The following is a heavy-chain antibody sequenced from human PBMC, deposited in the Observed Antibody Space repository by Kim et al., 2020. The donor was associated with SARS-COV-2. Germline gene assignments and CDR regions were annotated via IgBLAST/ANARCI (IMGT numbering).Heavy chain of an antibody. D-gene: IGHD3-10*01. Sequence: GGSLRLSCAASGFPFTTYNMTWVRQAAGKGLEWVANIRSDGSERSYVDSVKGRFTISRDNAKSSVYLQMNSLRGEDTAVYYCARGGGLYYSLWGQRSLVTLPT. CDR1: GFPFTTYN. V-gene: IGHV3-7*01. J-gene: IGHJ4*02. CDR3: ARGGGLYYSL. CDR2: IRSDGSER.